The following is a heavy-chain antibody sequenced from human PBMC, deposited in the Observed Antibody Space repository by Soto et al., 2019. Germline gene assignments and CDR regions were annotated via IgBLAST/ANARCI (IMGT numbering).Heavy chain of an antibody. V-gene: IGHV3-74*01. CDR1: GFTFSSYW. CDR2: INSDGSST. J-gene: IGHJ5*02. CDR3: ARDEGITIFGVVISNWFDP. Sequence: GGSLRLSCAASGFTFSSYWMHWVRQAPGKGLVWVSRINSDGSSTSYADSVKGRFTISRDNAKNTLYLQMNSLRAEDTAVYYCARDEGITIFGVVISNWFDPWGQGTLVTVSS. D-gene: IGHD3-3*01.